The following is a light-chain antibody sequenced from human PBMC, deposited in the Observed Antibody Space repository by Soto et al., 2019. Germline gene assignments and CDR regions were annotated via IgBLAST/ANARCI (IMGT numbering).Light chain of an antibody. Sequence: QSVLTQPPSASGSPGQSVAISCTGTSSDVGGHNYVSWYQQHPGKAPKLMIYEVNKQPSGVPDRFSGSKSGNTSSLTVSGHQAEDEADYCCSSYAGSSNVFGTASKHTVL. V-gene: IGLV2-8*01. J-gene: IGLJ1*01. CDR1: SSDVGGHNY. CDR3: SSYAGSSNV. CDR2: EVN.